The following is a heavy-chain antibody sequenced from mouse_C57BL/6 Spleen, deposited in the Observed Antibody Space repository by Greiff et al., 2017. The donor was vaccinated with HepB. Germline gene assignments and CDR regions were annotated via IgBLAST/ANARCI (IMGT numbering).Heavy chain of an antibody. Sequence: VQLQQSGAELVKPGASVKISCKASGYAFSSYWMNWVKQRPGKGLEWIGQNYPGDGDTNYNGKFKGKATLTADKSSSTAYMQLSSLTSEDSAVYFCARLEGPLGYFDVWGTGTTVTVSS. CDR1: GYAFSSYW. CDR3: ARLEGPLGYFDV. V-gene: IGHV1-80*01. J-gene: IGHJ1*03. D-gene: IGHD3-3*01. CDR2: NYPGDGDT.